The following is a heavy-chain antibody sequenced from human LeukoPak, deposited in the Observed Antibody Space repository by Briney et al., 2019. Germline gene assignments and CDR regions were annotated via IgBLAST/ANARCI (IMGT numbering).Heavy chain of an antibody. D-gene: IGHD3-16*02. J-gene: IGHJ6*02. Sequence: SETLSLTCTVSGDSISSYYWSWIRQPPGRGLEWIGCIYYSGSTNYNPSLKSRVTISVDTSKSQFSLKLSSVTAADTAVYYCARDLSPQYYTMDVWGQGTTVTVSS. CDR1: GDSISSYY. V-gene: IGHV4-59*01. CDR2: IYYSGST. CDR3: ARDLSPQYYTMDV.